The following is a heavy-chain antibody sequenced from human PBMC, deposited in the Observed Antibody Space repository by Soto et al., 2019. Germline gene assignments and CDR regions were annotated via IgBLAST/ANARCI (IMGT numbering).Heavy chain of an antibody. Sequence: SETLSLTCAVYGGSFRGYYWSWIRQPPGKGLEWIGEINHSGSTNYNPSLKSRVTISVDTSKNQFSLKLSSVTAADAAVYYCARDAEISCSGGSCYMDYWGQGTLVTVSS. V-gene: IGHV4-34*01. CDR3: ARDAEISCSGGSCYMDY. D-gene: IGHD2-15*01. CDR1: GGSFRGYY. J-gene: IGHJ4*02. CDR2: INHSGST.